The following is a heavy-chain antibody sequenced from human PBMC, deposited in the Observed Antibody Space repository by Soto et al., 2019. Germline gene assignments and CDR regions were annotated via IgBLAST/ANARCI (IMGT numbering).Heavy chain of an antibody. V-gene: IGHV4-61*01. J-gene: IGHJ4*02. CDR1: GGSVSSGSYY. CDR2: IYYSGST. D-gene: IGHD3-22*01. CDR3: ARMVDYYDGSGYHDY. Sequence: QVQLQESGPGLVKPSETLSLTCTVSGGSVSSGSYYWNWIRQPPGKGLEWIGYIYYSGSTRYNPSLKSRVTMXXDXSXXQFSLKLSSVTAADTAVYYCARMVDYYDGSGYHDYWGQGTLVTVSS.